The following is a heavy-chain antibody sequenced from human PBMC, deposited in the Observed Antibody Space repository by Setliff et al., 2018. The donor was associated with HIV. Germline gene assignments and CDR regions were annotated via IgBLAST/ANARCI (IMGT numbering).Heavy chain of an antibody. D-gene: IGHD6-19*01. CDR3: ARPHSGRGGGAYFDP. V-gene: IGHV4-59*04. CDR1: SASISSHY. CDR2: ILDGRVT. Sequence: SETLSLTCTVSSASISSHYWSWIRQPPGKGLEWIGNILDGRVTFFNPSLRGRVTISVDASKNQVSLNLRSVTAADSAVYHCARPHSGRGGGAYFDPWGQGILVTVSS. J-gene: IGHJ5*02.